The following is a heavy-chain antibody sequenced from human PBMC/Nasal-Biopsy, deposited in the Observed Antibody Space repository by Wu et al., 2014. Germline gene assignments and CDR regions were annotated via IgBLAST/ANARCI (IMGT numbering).Heavy chain of an antibody. V-gene: IGHV2-5*02. J-gene: IGHJ4*02. CDR2: IYSDDET. Sequence: LVKPTQTLTLTCTFSGFSLTTSGVGVSWVRQPPGKALEYLGVIYSDDETRYNPSLRTRLAITKDTSKNLVVLTMANMEPVDTATYYCARIPNYFGSGRYFDYWGQGALVTVSS. CDR1: GFSLTTSGVG. D-gene: IGHD3-10*01. CDR3: ARIPNYFGSGRYFDY.